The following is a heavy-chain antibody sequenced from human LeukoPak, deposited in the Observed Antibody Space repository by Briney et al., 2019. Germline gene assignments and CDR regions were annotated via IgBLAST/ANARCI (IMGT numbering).Heavy chain of an antibody. CDR3: ATNAGHYYDSSGYDAFDI. CDR1: GGTFSSYA. CDR2: IIPIFGTA. D-gene: IGHD3-22*01. Sequence: GASVKVSCKASGGTFSSYAISWVRQAPGQGLEWMGGIIPIFGTANYAQKFQGRVTITTHESTSTAYMELSSLRSEDTAVYYCATNAGHYYDSSGYDAFDIWGQGTMVTVSS. J-gene: IGHJ3*02. V-gene: IGHV1-69*05.